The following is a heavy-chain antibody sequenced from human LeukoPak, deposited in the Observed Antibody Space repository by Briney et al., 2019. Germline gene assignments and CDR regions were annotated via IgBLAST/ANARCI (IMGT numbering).Heavy chain of an antibody. CDR2: IYYSGST. CDR3: ARGRIMSVWFDP. J-gene: IGHJ5*02. Sequence: SETLSLTCTVSGGSISSYYWSWIRQPPGKGLEWIGYIYYSGSTNYNPSLKSRVTISVDTSKNQFSLKLSSVAAADTAVYYCARGRIMSVWFDPWGQGTLVTVSS. CDR1: GGSISSYY. V-gene: IGHV4-59*01.